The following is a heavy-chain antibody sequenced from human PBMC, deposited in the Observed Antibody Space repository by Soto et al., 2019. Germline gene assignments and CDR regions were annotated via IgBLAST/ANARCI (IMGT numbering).Heavy chain of an antibody. Sequence: QVQLQESGPGLVKPSQTLSLTCTVSGGSVNSGDYYWSWIRQPPGKGLDWIGYISYSGTTYYKPSLRSRITISLHTSKNQFSLRLASVTAADTAVYCCARTNYDYVWGSYRFDYWGQGTLVTVSS. CDR3: ARTNYDYVWGSYRFDY. J-gene: IGHJ4*02. CDR2: ISYSGTT. V-gene: IGHV4-30-4*01. CDR1: GGSVNSGDYY. D-gene: IGHD3-16*02.